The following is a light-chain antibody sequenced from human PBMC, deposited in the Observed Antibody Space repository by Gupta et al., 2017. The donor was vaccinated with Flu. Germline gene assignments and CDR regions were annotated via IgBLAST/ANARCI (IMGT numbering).Light chain of an antibody. CDR1: HDIGNW. Sequence: DIQMTQSPSSVSASVGDKVTITCRASHDIGNWLAWYQQKPGQAPKLLIYAVVNLESGVPSRFSGTGSATNFALTISSLQPDDFATDYCQQGYSFPRTFGQGTRVEIK. CDR2: AVV. CDR3: QQGYSFPRT. J-gene: IGKJ1*01. V-gene: IGKV1-12*01.